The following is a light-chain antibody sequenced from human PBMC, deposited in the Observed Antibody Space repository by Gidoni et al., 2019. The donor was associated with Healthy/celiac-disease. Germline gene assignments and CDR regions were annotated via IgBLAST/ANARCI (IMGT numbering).Light chain of an antibody. V-gene: IGLV3-21*04. CDR2: YDS. CDR3: QVWDSSSDHPGYV. CDR1: NIGSKS. J-gene: IGLJ1*01. Sequence: SYVLTQPPSVSVAPGKTARITCGGNNIGSKSGHWYQQKPGQAPVLVIYYDSDRPSGIPERFSGSNSGNTATLTISRVEAGDEADYYCQVWDSSSDHPGYVFGTGTKVTVL.